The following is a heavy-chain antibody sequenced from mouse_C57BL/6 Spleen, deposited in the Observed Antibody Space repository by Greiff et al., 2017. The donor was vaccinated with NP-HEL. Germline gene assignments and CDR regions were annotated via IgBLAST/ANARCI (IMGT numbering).Heavy chain of an antibody. V-gene: IGHV3-6*01. CDR2: ISYDGSN. CDR3: ASLLKGVDY. J-gene: IGHJ2*01. CDR1: GYSITSGYY. Sequence: EVQLQQSGPGLVKPSQSLSLTCSVTGYSITSGYYWNWIRQFPGNKLEWMGYISYDGSNNYNPSLKNRISITRDTSKNQFFLKLNSVTTEDTATYYCASLLKGVDYWGQGTTLTVSS. D-gene: IGHD2-1*01.